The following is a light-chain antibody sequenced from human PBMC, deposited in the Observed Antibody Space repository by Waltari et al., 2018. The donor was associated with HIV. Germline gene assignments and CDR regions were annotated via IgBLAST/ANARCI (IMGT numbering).Light chain of an antibody. V-gene: IGKV1-5*03. Sequence: DIQMTQSPSTLSASVGDRVTITCRASQSISSWLAWYQQKPGKAPNLLIYKASSLESGVPSRFSGSGSGTEFTLTISSLQPDDFGTYYCQQYNTYSPTFGGGTKVEIK. CDR3: QQYNTYSPT. CDR1: QSISSW. J-gene: IGKJ4*01. CDR2: KAS.